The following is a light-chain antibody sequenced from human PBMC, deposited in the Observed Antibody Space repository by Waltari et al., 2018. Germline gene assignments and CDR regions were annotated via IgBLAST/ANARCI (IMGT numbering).Light chain of an antibody. J-gene: IGKJ2*01. CDR2: GAS. CDR1: QRLTKRY. V-gene: IGKV3-20*01. Sequence: EVVLTQSPDTLSLSPGERATLSCWASQRLTKRYLAWYQQKPGQAPRLLIYGASSRAAGIQERFSGSGSGTDFTLTIRRLEPEDSAVYYCQQYGSSLLYTFGQGTKLEIK. CDR3: QQYGSSLLYT.